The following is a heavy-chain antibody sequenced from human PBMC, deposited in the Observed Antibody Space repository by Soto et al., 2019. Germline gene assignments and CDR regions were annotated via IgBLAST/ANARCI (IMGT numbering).Heavy chain of an antibody. CDR3: AKEALTVAGNNFDS. Sequence: EIELLESGGGLVQPGGSLRLSCAASGFTFTTYAMGWVRQAPGKGLEWFSSISGSGAGTFYADSVKGRFTISRDNAKKMVYLQMNGLRADDTAVYYCAKEALTVAGNNFDSWGQGTLVTVSS. V-gene: IGHV3-23*01. D-gene: IGHD6-19*01. CDR1: GFTFTTYA. J-gene: IGHJ4*02. CDR2: ISGSGAGT.